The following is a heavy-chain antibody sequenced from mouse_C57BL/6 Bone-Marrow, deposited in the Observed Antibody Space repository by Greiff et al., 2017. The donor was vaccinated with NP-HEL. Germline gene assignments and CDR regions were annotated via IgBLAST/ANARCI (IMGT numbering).Heavy chain of an antibody. D-gene: IGHD1-1*01. CDR1: GFTFSDAW. J-gene: IGHJ2*01. V-gene: IGHV6-6*01. Sequence: EVHLVESGGGLVQPGGSMKLSCAASGFTFSDAWMDWVRQSPEKGLEWGAEIRNKANNHATYYAESVKGRFTISRDDSKSIVYLQMNSLRAEDTGIYYCTSITTVVPYYFDYWGQGTTLTVSS. CDR3: TSITTVVPYYFDY. CDR2: IRNKANNHAT.